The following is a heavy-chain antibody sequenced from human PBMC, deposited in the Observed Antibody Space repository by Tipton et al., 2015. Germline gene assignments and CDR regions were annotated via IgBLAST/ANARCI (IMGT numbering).Heavy chain of an antibody. D-gene: IGHD2-21*01. CDR1: GYSISRDYF. CDR2: IDHNGGT. Sequence: TLSLTCTVSGYSISRDYFWGWIRQPPGKGLEWIGSIDHNGGTYYIPSLKSRVTISLDTSKNQFSLKLSSVTAADTAVYYCARQGTVVVIGMSHYYYYGMDVWGQGTTVTVSS. V-gene: IGHV4-38-2*02. CDR3: ARQGTVVVIGMSHYYYYGMDV. J-gene: IGHJ6*02.